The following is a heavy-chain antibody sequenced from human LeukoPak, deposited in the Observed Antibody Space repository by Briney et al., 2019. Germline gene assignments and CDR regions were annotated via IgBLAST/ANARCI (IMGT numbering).Heavy chain of an antibody. CDR3: ARDSFDSYGDNDAFDI. CDR1: GGSISSYY. V-gene: IGHV3-7*01. Sequence: PSETLSLTCTVSGGSISSYYWSWVRQAPGKGLEWVANIKQDGSEKYYVDSVKGRFTISRDNAKNSLYLQMNSLRAEDTAVYYCARDSFDSYGDNDAFDIWGQGTMVTVSS. CDR2: IKQDGSEK. J-gene: IGHJ3*02. D-gene: IGHD5-18*01.